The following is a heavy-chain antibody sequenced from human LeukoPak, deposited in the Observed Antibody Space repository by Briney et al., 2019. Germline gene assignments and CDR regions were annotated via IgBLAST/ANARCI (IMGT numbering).Heavy chain of an antibody. V-gene: IGHV3-48*03. Sequence: PGGSLRLSCAASGFTFSNYEMNWVRQAPGKGLEWVSYISSSGGTIYYADSVKGRFTISRDNAKPSLYLQINSLGAEATAVYYCARVSANYFDSWGQGTLVTVSS. CDR2: ISSSGGTI. D-gene: IGHD2-8*01. CDR3: ARVSANYFDS. J-gene: IGHJ4*02. CDR1: GFTFSNYE.